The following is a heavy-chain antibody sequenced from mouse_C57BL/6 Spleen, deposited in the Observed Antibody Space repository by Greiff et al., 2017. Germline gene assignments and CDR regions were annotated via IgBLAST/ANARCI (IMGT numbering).Heavy chain of an antibody. CDR2: IDPSDSYT. D-gene: IGHD1-1*01. Sequence: VQLQQPGAELVMPGASVKLSCKASGYTFTSYWMPWVKQRPGQGLAWIGEIDPSDSYTNYNHKFKGKSTLTVDKSSSPAYMQLRSLTSADSAVYDCARAHYYYGSSGGDYWGQGTSVTVSS. V-gene: IGHV1-69*01. CDR1: GYTFTSYW. CDR3: ARAHYYYGSSGGDY. J-gene: IGHJ4*01.